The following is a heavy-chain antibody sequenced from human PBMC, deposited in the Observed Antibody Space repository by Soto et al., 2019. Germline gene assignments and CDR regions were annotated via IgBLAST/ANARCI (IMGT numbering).Heavy chain of an antibody. CDR1: GGTFSSYT. CDR3: ASGGERDAFDI. CDR2: IIPILGIA. V-gene: IGHV1-69*02. Sequence: QVQLVQSGAEVKKPGSSVKVSCKASGGTFSSYTISWVRQAPGQGLEWMGRIIPILGIANYAQKFQGRVTMTADKSTSTAYMELSSLRAEDTAVYSCASGGERDAFDIWGQGTLVTVSS. D-gene: IGHD2-15*01. J-gene: IGHJ3*02.